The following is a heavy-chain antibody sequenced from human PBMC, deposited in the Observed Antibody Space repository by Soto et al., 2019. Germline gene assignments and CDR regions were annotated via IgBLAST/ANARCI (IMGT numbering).Heavy chain of an antibody. CDR1: GFTFTTFA. D-gene: IGHD5-12*01. Sequence: SVKVSCKASGFTFTTFAVQWVRQARGQRLEWIGWIVVGSGNTYFAQKFQERVTITRDMSTSTVYMELRNLRSEDTAVFYCATDMVAAMWGRGTLVTVSS. CDR3: ATDMVAAM. J-gene: IGHJ4*02. V-gene: IGHV1-58*01. CDR2: IVVGSGNT.